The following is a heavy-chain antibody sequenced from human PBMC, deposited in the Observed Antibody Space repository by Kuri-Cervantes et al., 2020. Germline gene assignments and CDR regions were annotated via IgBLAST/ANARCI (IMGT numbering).Heavy chain of an antibody. Sequence: ASVKVSCKASGFTFTGYYIHWVRQAPGQGLEWMGWVNPNNGGTNYAQKFQGRVTMTRDTSISTAYMELSRLRSDDTAVYYCARHYYDSSGYYYGLYFQHWGQGTLVTVSS. D-gene: IGHD3-22*01. J-gene: IGHJ1*01. CDR3: ARHYYDSSGYYYGLYFQH. V-gene: IGHV1-2*02. CDR1: GFTFTGYY. CDR2: VNPNNGGT.